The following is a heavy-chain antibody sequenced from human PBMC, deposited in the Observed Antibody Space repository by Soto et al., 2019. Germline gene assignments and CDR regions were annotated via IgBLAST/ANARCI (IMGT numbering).Heavy chain of an antibody. CDR3: AKQGGDFWSGYYDTHYYGMDV. CDR1: GFTFSSYA. D-gene: IGHD3-3*01. J-gene: IGHJ6*02. CDR2: ISGSGGST. Sequence: GGSLRLSCAASGFTFSSYAMSWVRQAPGKGLEWVSAISGSGGSTYYADSVKGRFTISRDNSKNTLYLQMDSLRAEDTAVYYCAKQGGDFWSGYYDTHYYGMDVWGQGTTVTVSS. V-gene: IGHV3-23*01.